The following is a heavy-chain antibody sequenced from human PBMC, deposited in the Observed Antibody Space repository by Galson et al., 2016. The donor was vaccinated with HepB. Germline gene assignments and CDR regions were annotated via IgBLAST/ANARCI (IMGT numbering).Heavy chain of an antibody. D-gene: IGHD1-26*01. Sequence: SVKVSCKASGDNFNIFNTYGLSWVRQAPGQGLEWMGGIIPIYGTTNYPQKFQGRVTITADESTSTAFLEVSSLTSDDTAVYYCARPSGSYLVNSYYYSMDVWGQGTTVTVSS. V-gene: IGHV1-69*13. CDR2: IIPIYGTT. CDR1: GDNFNIFNTYG. J-gene: IGHJ6*02. CDR3: ARPSGSYLVNSYYYSMDV.